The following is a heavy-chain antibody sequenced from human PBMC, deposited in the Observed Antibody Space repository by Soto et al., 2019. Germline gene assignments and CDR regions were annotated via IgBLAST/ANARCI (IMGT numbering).Heavy chain of an antibody. J-gene: IGHJ6*02. Sequence: ESGGGVVQPGRSLRLSCAASGFTFISYAMPWVRQAPGKGLEWVAVISFDGSTEYYADSVKGRFTISRDNSKNTVYLQMNSLRSEDTAVYYCARSRHGSGSYTHFYYGLDVWGQGTTVTVSS. CDR1: GFTFISYA. CDR3: ARSRHGSGSYTHFYYGLDV. V-gene: IGHV3-30-3*01. CDR2: ISFDGSTE. D-gene: IGHD3-10*01.